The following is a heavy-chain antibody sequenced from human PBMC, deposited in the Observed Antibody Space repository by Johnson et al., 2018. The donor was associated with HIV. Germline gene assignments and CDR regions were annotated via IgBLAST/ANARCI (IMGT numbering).Heavy chain of an antibody. D-gene: IGHD1-26*01. CDR2: ISYDGSNK. Sequence: QMLLVESGGGLVKPGGSLRLSCAASGFTFSDYYMHWVRQAPGKGLEWVAVISYDGSNKYYADSVKGRFTISRDNSKNTLYLQMNSLRAEDTAVYYCAKTYSGSNRDAFDIWGQGTMVNVSS. V-gene: IGHV3-30*18. CDR3: AKTYSGSNRDAFDI. CDR1: GFTFSDYY. J-gene: IGHJ3*02.